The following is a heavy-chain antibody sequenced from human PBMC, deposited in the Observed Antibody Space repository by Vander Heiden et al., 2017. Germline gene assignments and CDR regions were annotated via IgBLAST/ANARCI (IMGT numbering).Heavy chain of an antibody. Sequence: QVQLQQWGAGLLKPSETLSLTCAVYGGSFRGYYWSWIRQPPGKGLEWIGEINHSGSTNYNPSLKSRVTISVDTSKNQFSLKLSSVTAADTAVYYCARGIRVTTITSRFDYWGQGTLVTVSS. CDR2: INHSGST. CDR1: GGSFRGYY. J-gene: IGHJ4*02. CDR3: ARGIRVTTITSRFDY. V-gene: IGHV4-34*02. D-gene: IGHD5-12*01.